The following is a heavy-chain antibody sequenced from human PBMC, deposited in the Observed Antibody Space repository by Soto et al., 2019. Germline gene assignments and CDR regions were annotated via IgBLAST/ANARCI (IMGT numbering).Heavy chain of an antibody. Sequence: QVQLVESGGGVVQPGRSLRLSCAASGFTFSSYGMHWVRQAPGKGLEWVAGIWYDGSNRYYAESVKGRFTISRDNSKNMLILQTNSLRAEDTAVYYCARDLVDTARRYYYGMDVWGQGTTVTVSS. D-gene: IGHD5-18*01. CDR1: GFTFSSYG. J-gene: IGHJ6*02. CDR2: IWYDGSNR. CDR3: ARDLVDTARRYYYGMDV. V-gene: IGHV3-33*01.